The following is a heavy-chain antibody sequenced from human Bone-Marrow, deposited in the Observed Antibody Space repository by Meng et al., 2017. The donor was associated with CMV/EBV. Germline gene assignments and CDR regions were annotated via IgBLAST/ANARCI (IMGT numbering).Heavy chain of an antibody. J-gene: IGHJ3*02. CDR2: ISWNSGSI. CDR1: GFTFDDYA. V-gene: IGHV3-9*01. Sequence: SLKISCAASGFTFDDYAMHWVRQAPGKGLEWVSGISWNSGSIGYADSVKGRFTISRDNAKNSLYLQMNSLRAEDTAVYYCARDRWPESDAFDIWGQGTMVTVSS. CDR3: ARDRWPESDAFDI. D-gene: IGHD5-24*01.